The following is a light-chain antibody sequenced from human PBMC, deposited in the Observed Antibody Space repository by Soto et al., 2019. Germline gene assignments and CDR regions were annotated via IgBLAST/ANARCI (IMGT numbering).Light chain of an antibody. CDR3: GTWDSSLSVHV. V-gene: IGLV1-51*01. J-gene: IGLJ1*01. Sequence: QSVLTQPPSVSAAPGQKVTISCSGSSSNIGNNYVSWYQQLPGTAPKLLIYDNNKRPSGIPDRFSGSKSGTSATLGITGLQTGDGADYYCGTWDSSLSVHVFGDGTKLTVL. CDR1: SSNIGNNY. CDR2: DNN.